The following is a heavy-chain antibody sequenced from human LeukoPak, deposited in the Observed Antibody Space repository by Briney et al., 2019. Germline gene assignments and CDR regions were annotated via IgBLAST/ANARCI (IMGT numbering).Heavy chain of an antibody. V-gene: IGHV3-7*01. J-gene: IGHJ4*02. CDR2: IKPDGSEK. Sequence: GGSLRLSCVASGFTFSTYWTSWVRQAPGKGLEWVANIKPDGSEKNYVDSVKGRFIISRDNAKNSLSLQMNSLRAEDTAVYYCTRDWTDTAMGLFDYWGQGTLVTVSS. D-gene: IGHD5-18*01. CDR1: GFTFSTYW. CDR3: TRDWTDTAMGLFDY.